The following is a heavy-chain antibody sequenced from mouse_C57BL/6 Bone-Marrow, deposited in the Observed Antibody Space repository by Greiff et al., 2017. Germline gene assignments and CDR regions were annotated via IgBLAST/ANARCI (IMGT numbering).Heavy chain of an antibody. CDR1: GFTFSSYA. CDR2: ISDGGSYT. J-gene: IGHJ2*01. D-gene: IGHD1-1*01. CDR3: STVVASYYFDY. V-gene: IGHV5-4*03. Sequence: EVKLVESGGGLVKPGGSLKLSCAASGFTFSSYAMSWVRQTPEKRLECVATISDGGSYTYYPDNVKGRFTISRDNAKNNLYLQMSHLKSEDTAMYYCSTVVASYYFDYWGQGTTLTVSS.